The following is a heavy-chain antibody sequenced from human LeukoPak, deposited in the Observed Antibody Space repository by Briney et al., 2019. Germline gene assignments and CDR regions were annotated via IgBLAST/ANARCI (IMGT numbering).Heavy chain of an antibody. CDR1: GDSVSTNSAA. CDR2: TYYRSKWSH. D-gene: IGHD2-21*02. V-gene: IGHV6-1*01. Sequence: SQTLSVTCAISGDSVSTNSAAWNWIRQSPSRGLEWLGRTYYRSKWSHDYAPSVQSRITINPDTSKSQFSLHLNSVTPEDTAVYYCARGNRDFDSWGQGTLVTVSS. CDR3: ARGNRDFDS. J-gene: IGHJ5*01.